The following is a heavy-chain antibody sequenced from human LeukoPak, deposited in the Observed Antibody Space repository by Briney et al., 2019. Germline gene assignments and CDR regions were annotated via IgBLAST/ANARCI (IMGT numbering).Heavy chain of an antibody. CDR1: GFSLSTSGVG. CDR3: AAAVNYYDSSGYSIDY. CDR2: TYWDDDK. D-gene: IGHD3-22*01. Sequence: SGPTLVKPTQTLTLTCTFSGFSLSTSGVGVGRIRQPPGKALEWLALTYWDDDKRYSPSLKSRLTITKDTSKNQVVLTMTNMDPVDTATYYCAAAVNYYDSSGYSIDYWGQGTLVTVSS. J-gene: IGHJ4*02. V-gene: IGHV2-5*02.